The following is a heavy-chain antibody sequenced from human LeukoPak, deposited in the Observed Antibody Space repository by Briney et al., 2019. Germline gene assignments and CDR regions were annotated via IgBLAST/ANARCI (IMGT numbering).Heavy chain of an antibody. CDR3: SRDFTMVRGVLAY. CDR2: IYHSGSI. V-gene: IGHV4-4*02. Sequence: SETLSLTCAVSRDSISSDNWWSWVRQPPGKGLEWIGVIYHSGSINYNPTLKRGVTISVDKTNKQFSLTLRSVTDAGTTVFYCSRDFTMVRGVLAYWGPGALVTVSS. J-gene: IGHJ4*02. CDR1: RDSISSDNW. D-gene: IGHD3-10*01.